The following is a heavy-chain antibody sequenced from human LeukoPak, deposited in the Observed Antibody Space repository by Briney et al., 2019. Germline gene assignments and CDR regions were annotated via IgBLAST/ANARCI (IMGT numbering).Heavy chain of an antibody. CDR2: IKRSGRT. Sequence: PGGSLRLSCAASGFTFSTYEMQWVRQAPGKGLEWVSGIKRSGRTYYTDAVKGRFTISTDNSKNTLYLQMNSLRAEDTAVYYCAKGGYFAFETWGQGTMVAVSS. J-gene: IGHJ3*02. CDR3: AKGGYFAFET. V-gene: IGHV3-23*01. D-gene: IGHD2-2*03. CDR1: GFTFSTYE.